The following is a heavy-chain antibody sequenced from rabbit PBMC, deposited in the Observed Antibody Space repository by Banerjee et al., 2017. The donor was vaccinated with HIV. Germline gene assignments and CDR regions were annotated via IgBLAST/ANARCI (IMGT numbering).Heavy chain of an antibody. CDR2: IDPVFGST. V-gene: IGHV1S47*01. D-gene: IGHD4-1*01. Sequence: QEQLVESGGGLVTPGGNLTLTCKASGFDFSNYGVSWVRQAPGKGLEWIGYIDPVFGSTYYASWVNGRFTISSHNAQNSVDLQMNSLTAADTATYFCARSLGWGAGNLWGPGTLVTVS. CDR1: GFDFSNYG. CDR3: ARSLGWGAGNL. J-gene: IGHJ4*01.